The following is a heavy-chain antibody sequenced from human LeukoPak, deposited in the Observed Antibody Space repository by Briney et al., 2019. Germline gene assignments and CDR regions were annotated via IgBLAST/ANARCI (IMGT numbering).Heavy chain of an antibody. Sequence: PSETLSLTCTVSGGSISSYSYYWGWIRQPPGKGLEWLGSMFFNGNSYYNPSLNSRVTISVDTSKNQFSLKVTSMTAADTAVYYCATSHCSGGSCYFDYWGQGTRVTVSS. CDR2: MFFNGNS. V-gene: IGHV4-39*01. CDR1: GGSISSYSYY. D-gene: IGHD2-15*01. J-gene: IGHJ4*02. CDR3: ATSHCSGGSCYFDY.